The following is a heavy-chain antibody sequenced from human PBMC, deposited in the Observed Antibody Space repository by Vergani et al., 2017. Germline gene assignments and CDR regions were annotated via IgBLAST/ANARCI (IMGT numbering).Heavy chain of an antibody. CDR3: ASWGGGGGSYYYFDY. CDR1: GSTFSSYW. J-gene: IGHJ4*02. V-gene: IGHV3-7*01. Sequence: EVQLVESGGGLVQPGGSLRLSCAASGSTFSSYWMSWVRQAPGKGLEWVANIKQDGSEKYYVDSGKGRFTISRDNAKNSLYLQMNSVRAEDTAVYYCASWGGGGGSYYYFDYWGQGTLVTVSS. D-gene: IGHD3-10*01. CDR2: IKQDGSEK.